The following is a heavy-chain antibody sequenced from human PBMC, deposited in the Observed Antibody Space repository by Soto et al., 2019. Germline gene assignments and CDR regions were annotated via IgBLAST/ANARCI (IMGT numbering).Heavy chain of an antibody. V-gene: IGHV4-30-4*01. CDR2: IYKSTTT. Sequence: SETLSLTCSVSGDSISTVDYFWAWIRQPPGQALEYIGYIYKSTTTYYNPSFESRVAISLDTSKSQFSLTATSVTAADTAVYFCARGRYCLTGRCFPNWFDSWGQGTLVTVS. CDR3: ARGRYCLTGRCFPNWFDS. D-gene: IGHD2-15*01. J-gene: IGHJ5*01. CDR1: GDSISTVDYF.